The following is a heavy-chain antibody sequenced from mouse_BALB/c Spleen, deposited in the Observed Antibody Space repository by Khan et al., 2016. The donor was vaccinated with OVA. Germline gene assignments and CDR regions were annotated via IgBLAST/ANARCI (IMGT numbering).Heavy chain of an antibody. CDR3: TRRNWDVAWFAY. J-gene: IGHJ3*01. CDR2: IYPGNTDT. Sequence: EVQLQESGTVLARPGASVKMSCKASGHTFTSYWMHWVKQRPGQGLEWIGDIYPGNTDTNYNQKFKGKAKLTAVTSTSTAYMELSSLTNEDSAVDYCTRRNWDVAWFAYWGQGTLVTVSA. V-gene: IGHV1-5*01. CDR1: GHTFTSYW. D-gene: IGHD4-1*01.